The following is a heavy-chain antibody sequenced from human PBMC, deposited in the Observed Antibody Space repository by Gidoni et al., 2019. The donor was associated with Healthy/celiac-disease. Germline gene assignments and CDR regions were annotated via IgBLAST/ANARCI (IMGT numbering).Heavy chain of an antibody. D-gene: IGHD1-26*01. CDR2: ISSSSSYI. CDR3: ARDPGGYIVGATKFDY. Sequence: EVQLVESGGGLVKPGGSLRLSCAASGFTFSSYGMNWVRPAPGKGLEWVSSISSSSSYIYYADSVKGRFTISRDNAKNSLYLQMNSLRAEDTAVYYCARDPGGYIVGATKFDYWGQGTLVTVSS. J-gene: IGHJ4*02. V-gene: IGHV3-21*01. CDR1: GFTFSSYG.